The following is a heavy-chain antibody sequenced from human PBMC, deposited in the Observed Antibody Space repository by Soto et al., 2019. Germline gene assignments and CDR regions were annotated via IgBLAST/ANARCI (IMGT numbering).Heavy chain of an antibody. CDR1: GYTFTSCG. CDR2: ISAYNGNT. D-gene: IGHD3-3*01. Sequence: ASVKVSCKASGYTFTSCGISWVRQAPGQGLEWMGWISAYNGNTNYAQKLQGRVTMTTDTSTSTAYMELRSLRSDDTAVFYCAREREYDFWSGYVYYMDVWGKGTTVTVSS. CDR3: AREREYDFWSGYVYYMDV. J-gene: IGHJ6*03. V-gene: IGHV1-18*01.